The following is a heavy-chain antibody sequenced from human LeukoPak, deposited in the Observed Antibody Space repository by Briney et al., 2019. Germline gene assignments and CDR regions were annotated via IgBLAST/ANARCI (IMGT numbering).Heavy chain of an antibody. CDR2: ISYDGSNK. CDR3: ARGASPRAYYDDSSGYLYYYYYGMDV. CDR1: GFTFSSYA. D-gene: IGHD3-22*01. J-gene: IGHJ6*02. Sequence: GGSLRLSCAASGFTFSSYAMHWVRQAPGKGLEWVAVISYDGSNKYYADSVKGRFTISRDNSKNTLYLQMNSLRAEDTAVYYCARGASPRAYYDDSSGYLYYYYYGMDVWGQGTTVTVSS. V-gene: IGHV3-30-3*01.